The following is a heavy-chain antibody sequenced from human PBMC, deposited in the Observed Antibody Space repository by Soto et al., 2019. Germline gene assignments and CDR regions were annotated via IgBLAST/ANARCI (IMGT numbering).Heavy chain of an antibody. CDR3: ARLGAYYQSLDP. CDR2: IYYGGTT. D-gene: IGHD2-21*01. J-gene: IGHJ5*02. Sequence: QVQLQESGPGLVKPSETLSLSCTVSGGSFSPNYWSWIRQPPGKGLEWVAYIYYGGTTSYNPSLKSGVSISLETSKSQFSLRLTSVTAADTAVYYCARLGAYYQSLDPWGPGTLVTVSS. CDR1: GGSFSPNY. V-gene: IGHV4-59*08.